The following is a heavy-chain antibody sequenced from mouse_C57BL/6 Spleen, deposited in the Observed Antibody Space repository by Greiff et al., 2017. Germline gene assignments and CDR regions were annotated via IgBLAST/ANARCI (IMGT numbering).Heavy chain of an antibody. Sequence: EVKLMESGAELVRPGASVKLSCTASGFNIKDDYMHWVKQRPEQGLEWIGWIDPENGDTEYASKFQGKATITADTSSNTAYLQLSSLTSEDTAVYYCTTEDYEYFDYWGQGTTLTVSS. D-gene: IGHD2-4*01. CDR1: GFNIKDDY. J-gene: IGHJ2*01. CDR3: TTEDYEYFDY. V-gene: IGHV14-4*01. CDR2: IDPENGDT.